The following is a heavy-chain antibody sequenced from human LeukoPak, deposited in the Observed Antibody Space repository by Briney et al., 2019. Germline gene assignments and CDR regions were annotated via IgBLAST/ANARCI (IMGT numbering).Heavy chain of an antibody. CDR1: GFTFSSYA. CDR2: ISRNGGFT. J-gene: IGHJ2*01. D-gene: IGHD1-26*01. CDR3: ARWRPIEYFDI. V-gene: IGHV3-64*02. Sequence: GGSLRLSCAASGFTFSSYAMHWVRQAPGKGLEYVSAISRNGGFTYYADSVKGRFTISRDNSKNTLYLQMGSLSGEDMAVYYCARWRPIEYFDIWGRGTLVTVSS.